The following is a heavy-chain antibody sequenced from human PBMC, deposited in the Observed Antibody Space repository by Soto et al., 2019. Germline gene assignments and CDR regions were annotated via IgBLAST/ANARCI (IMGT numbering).Heavy chain of an antibody. V-gene: IGHV3-73*01. J-gene: IGHJ4*02. CDR3: TRLFCSSTSCYRN. CDR1: GFTFSGSA. Sequence: PGGSLRLSCAASGFTFSGSAMHWVRQASGKGLEWVGRIRGKANSYATAYAASVKGRFTISRDDSKNTAYLQMNSLKTEDTAVYYCTRLFCSSTSCYRNWGQGTLVTVSS. D-gene: IGHD2-2*02. CDR2: IRGKANSYAT.